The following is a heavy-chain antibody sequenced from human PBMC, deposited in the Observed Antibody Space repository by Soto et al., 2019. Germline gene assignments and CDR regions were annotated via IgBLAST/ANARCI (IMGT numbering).Heavy chain of an antibody. J-gene: IGHJ4*02. CDR2: IIPIFGTA. V-gene: IGHV1-69*13. CDR3: ARGGEYYDYVWGSYRLLDY. D-gene: IGHD3-16*02. CDR1: GSTYSGDA. Sequence: SVKGSGETSGSTYSGDAVTWGRPAPAEGLEWMGGIIPIFGTANYAQKFQGRVTITADESTSTAYMELSSLRSEDTAVYYCARGGEYYDYVWGSYRLLDYWGQGTLVTVSS.